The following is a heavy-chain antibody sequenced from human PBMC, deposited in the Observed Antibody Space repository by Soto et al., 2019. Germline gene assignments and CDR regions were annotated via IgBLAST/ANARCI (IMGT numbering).Heavy chain of an antibody. V-gene: IGHV3-53*01. Sequence: GGSLRLSCAASGFTVSSNYMSWVRQAPGKGLEWVSVIYSRGSTYYADSVKGRFTISRDNSKNTLYLQMNSLRAEDTAVYYSARDERSYGPKRDYYYYGMDVWGQGTTVTVSS. D-gene: IGHD5-18*01. CDR1: GFTVSSNY. CDR2: IYSRGST. J-gene: IGHJ6*02. CDR3: ARDERSYGPKRDYYYYGMDV.